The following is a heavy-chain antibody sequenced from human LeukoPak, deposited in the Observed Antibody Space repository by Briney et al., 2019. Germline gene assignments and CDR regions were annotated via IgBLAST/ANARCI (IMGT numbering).Heavy chain of an antibody. D-gene: IGHD6-13*01. Sequence: AGGSLRLSRAACGFMFSDYAMHWVRQTPGKGLEWVGRIKTRGDGATTDLTAPVKGRFAISRDDSKSTLYLHMNSLTIDDTAVYYCTTEAPYTSGWFSWGQGTLVTVSS. V-gene: IGHV3-15*05. J-gene: IGHJ5*02. CDR3: TTEAPYTSGWFS. CDR2: IKTRGDGATT. CDR1: GFMFSDYA.